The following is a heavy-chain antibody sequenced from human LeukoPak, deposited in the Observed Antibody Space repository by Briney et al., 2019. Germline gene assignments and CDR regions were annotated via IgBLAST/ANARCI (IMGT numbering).Heavy chain of an antibody. CDR2: IYWDDDK. D-gene: IGHD5-12*01. CDR3: ALRGLDYSGYERTFDY. J-gene: IGHJ4*02. V-gene: IGHV2-5*02. CDR1: GFSLSTSGVG. Sequence: SGPTLVNPTQSLTQTCTFSGFSLSTSGVGVGWIRHPTGKALEWLALIYWDDDKRYSPSLKSRLTITKDTSKNQVVLTMTNMDPVDTATYYCALRGLDYSGYERTFDYWGQGTLVTVSS.